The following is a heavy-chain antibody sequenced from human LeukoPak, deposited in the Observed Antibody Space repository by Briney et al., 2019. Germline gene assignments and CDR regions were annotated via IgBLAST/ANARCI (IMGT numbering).Heavy chain of an antibody. D-gene: IGHD3-22*01. Sequence: SETLSLTCTVSGGSVSSSGYFWGWIRQPPGKGLDWIGSIDDSGSTYYNPSLKSRVTISVDTSKNQFSLRLSSVTAADTAVYYCARLGPRNSSGYYYYWGQGTLVTVSS. CDR2: IDDSGST. CDR3: ARLGPRNSSGYYYY. J-gene: IGHJ4*02. V-gene: IGHV4-39*01. CDR1: GGSVSSSGYF.